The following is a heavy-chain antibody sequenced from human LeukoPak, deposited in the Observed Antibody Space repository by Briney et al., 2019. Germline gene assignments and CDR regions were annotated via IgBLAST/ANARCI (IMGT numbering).Heavy chain of an antibody. D-gene: IGHD3-22*01. J-gene: IGHJ4*02. V-gene: IGHV3-30*02. CDR1: GFTFSSYG. CDR2: IRYDGSNK. CDR3: TRALDISGYFYPFDY. Sequence: GGSLRLSCAASGFTFSSYGMHWVRQAPGKGLEWVAFIRYDGSNKYYADSVKGRFTISRDNAKNSLYLQMNSLKTEDTAVYYCTRALDISGYFYPFDYWGQGTLVTVSS.